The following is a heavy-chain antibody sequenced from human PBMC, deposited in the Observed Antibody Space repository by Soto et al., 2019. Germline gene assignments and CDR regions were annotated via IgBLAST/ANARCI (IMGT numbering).Heavy chain of an antibody. D-gene: IGHD3-10*01. V-gene: IGHV1-8*01. CDR2: MNPNSGNT. CDR3: ARGGTITMVRGVRRYSWFDP. J-gene: IGHJ5*02. CDR1: GYTFTSYD. Sequence: QVQLVQSGAEVKKPGASVKVSCKASGYTFTSYDINWVRQATGQGLAWMGWMNPNSGNTGYAQKFQGRVTMTRNTSISTAYMELSSLRSEDTAVYYCARGGTITMVRGVRRYSWFDPWGQGILVTVSS.